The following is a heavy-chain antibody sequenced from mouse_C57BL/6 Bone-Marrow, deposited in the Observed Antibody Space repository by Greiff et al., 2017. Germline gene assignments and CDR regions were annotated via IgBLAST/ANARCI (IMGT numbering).Heavy chain of an antibody. V-gene: IGHV1-82*01. Sequence: QVQLQQSGPELVKPGASVKISCKASGYAFSSSWMNWVKQRPGKGLEWIGRVYPGDGDTNYNGKFKGKATLTADKSSSTAYMQLSSLTSEDSAVECCARYGLLLRGFAYWGQGTLVTVSA. CDR2: VYPGDGDT. D-gene: IGHD1-1*01. J-gene: IGHJ3*01. CDR1: GYAFSSSW. CDR3: ARYGLLLRGFAY.